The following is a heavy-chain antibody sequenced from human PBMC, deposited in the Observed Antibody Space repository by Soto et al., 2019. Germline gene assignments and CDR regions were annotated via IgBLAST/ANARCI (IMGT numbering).Heavy chain of an antibody. V-gene: IGHV1-24*01. CDR1: GYTLTELS. J-gene: IGHJ4*02. CDR3: ATVPLSRIAVAGTEGWDY. CDR2: FDPEDGET. D-gene: IGHD6-19*01. Sequence: ASVKVSCKVSGYTLTELSMHWVRQAPGKGLEWMGGFDPEDGETIYAQKFQGRVTMTEDTSTDTAYMELSSLRSEDTAVYYCATVPLSRIAVAGTEGWDYWGQGTLVTVSS.